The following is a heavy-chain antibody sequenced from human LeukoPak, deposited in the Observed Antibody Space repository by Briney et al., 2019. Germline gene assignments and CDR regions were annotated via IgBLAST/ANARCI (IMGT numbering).Heavy chain of an antibody. CDR3: ARGSDDYKLGNH. Sequence: SETLSLICTVSGDSFDNSYCWTWVRPPPGKGPEWIGTIYSSEYTYYHPSLRSRATISADTSRNLFSLKLNSVTAADTAVYYCARGSDDYKLGNHWGHGTLVTVSS. J-gene: IGHJ5*02. V-gene: IGHV4-39*01. CDR1: GDSFDNSYC. D-gene: IGHD5-24*01. CDR2: IYSSEYT.